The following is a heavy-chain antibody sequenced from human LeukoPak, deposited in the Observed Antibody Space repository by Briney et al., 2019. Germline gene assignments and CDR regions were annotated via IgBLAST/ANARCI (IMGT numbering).Heavy chain of an antibody. CDR1: GYSINSGYC. V-gene: IGHV4-38-2*01. Sequence: SETLSLTCAVSGYSINSGYCWGWIRQPPGKGLEWIGGIDHSGNTHYNPSLKNRVTISVDTSKNEFSLKLGSVTATDTAVYYCARVPHSVEGSMKAVFIHYFDYWGQGSLVTVSS. CDR3: ARVPHSVEGSMKAVFIHYFDY. D-gene: IGHD3-22*01. J-gene: IGHJ4*02. CDR2: IDHSGNT.